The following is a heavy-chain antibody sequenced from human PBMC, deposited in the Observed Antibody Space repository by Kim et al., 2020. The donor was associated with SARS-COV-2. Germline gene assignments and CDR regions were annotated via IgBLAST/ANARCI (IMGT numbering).Heavy chain of an antibody. D-gene: IGHD5-12*01. V-gene: IGHV4-34*01. CDR2: INHSGST. J-gene: IGHJ5*02. Sequence: SETLSLTCAVYGGSFSGYYWSWIRQPPGKGLEWIGEINHSGSTNYNPSLKSRVTISVDTSKNQFSLKLSSVTAADTAVYYCARVFPLQKGYRFDPWGQGTLVTVSS. CDR1: GGSFSGYY. CDR3: ARVFPLQKGYRFDP.